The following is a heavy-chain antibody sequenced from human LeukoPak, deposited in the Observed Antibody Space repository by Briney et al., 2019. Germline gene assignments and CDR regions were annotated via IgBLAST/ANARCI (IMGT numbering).Heavy chain of an antibody. D-gene: IGHD3/OR15-3a*01. CDR3: AKDRDSYYYYGMYV. V-gene: IGHV3-30*18. CDR1: GFTFSSYG. J-gene: IGHJ6*02. Sequence: GGSLRLSCAASGFTFSSYGMHWVRQAPGKGLEWVAVISYDGSNKYYADSVKGRFTISRDNSKNTLYLQMNSLRAEDTAVYYCAKDRDSYYYYGMYVWGQGTTVTVSS. CDR2: ISYDGSNK.